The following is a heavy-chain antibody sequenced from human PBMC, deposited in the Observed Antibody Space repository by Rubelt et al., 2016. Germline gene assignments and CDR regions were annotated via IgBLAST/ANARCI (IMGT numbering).Heavy chain of an antibody. J-gene: IGHJ5*02. CDR3: ASADYDFWSGSDRNWFDP. Sequence: WIAYIYLSGRTNCNPSLKSRVTLSQDTSKNQFSLKLSSVTAADTAVYYCASADYDFWSGSDRNWFDPWGQGTLVTVSS. V-gene: IGHV4-59*08. D-gene: IGHD3-3*01. CDR2: IYLSGRT.